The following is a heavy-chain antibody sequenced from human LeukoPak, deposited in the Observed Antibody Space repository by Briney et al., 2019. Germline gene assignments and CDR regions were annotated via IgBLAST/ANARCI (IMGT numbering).Heavy chain of an antibody. Sequence: SETLSLTCTVSGGSISSYYWSWIRQPPGKGLEWIGYVYYSGGTNYNPSLKSRVTISVDTSKNQFSLKLSSVTAADTAVYYCARVGYGYGSFFDYWGQGTLVTVSS. CDR3: ARVGYGYGSFFDY. CDR1: GGSISSYY. D-gene: IGHD5-18*01. J-gene: IGHJ4*02. V-gene: IGHV4-59*01. CDR2: VYYSGGT.